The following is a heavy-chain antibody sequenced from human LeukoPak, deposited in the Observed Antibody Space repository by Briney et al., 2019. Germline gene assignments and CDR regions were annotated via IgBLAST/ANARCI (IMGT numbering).Heavy chain of an antibody. J-gene: IGHJ4*02. Sequence: ASVKVSCKASGYTFTGYYMHWVRQAPGQGLEWMGWMNPNSGNTGYAQKFQGRVTITRNTSISTAYMELSSLRSEDTAVYYCARGRRAHPVDYWGQGTLVTVSS. CDR3: ARGRRAHPVDY. V-gene: IGHV1-8*03. CDR1: GYTFTGYY. CDR2: MNPNSGNT.